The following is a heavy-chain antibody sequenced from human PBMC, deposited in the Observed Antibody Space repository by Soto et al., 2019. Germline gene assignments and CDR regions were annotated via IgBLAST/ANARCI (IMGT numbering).Heavy chain of an antibody. CDR2: IYYSGST. CDR1: GGSISSYY. Sequence: KASETLSLTCTVSGGSISSYYWSWIRQPPGKGLEWIGYIYYSGSTNYNPSLKSRVTISVDTSKNQFSLKLSSVTAADTAVYYCARDPGSGYYDSSGNSYYYGMDVWGQGTTVTVSS. CDR3: ARDPGSGYYDSSGNSYYYGMDV. J-gene: IGHJ6*02. V-gene: IGHV4-59*01. D-gene: IGHD3-22*01.